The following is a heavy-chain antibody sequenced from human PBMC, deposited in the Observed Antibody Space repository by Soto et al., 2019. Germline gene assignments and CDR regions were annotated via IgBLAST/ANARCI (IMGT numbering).Heavy chain of an antibody. CDR2: IWYDGSNK. Sequence: QVQLVESGGGVVQPGRSLRLSCAASGFTFRSHGMHWVRQAPGKGLEWVALIWYDGSNKYYADSVKGRFTISRDNSKNTLYSQMNSLRVEDTAVYYCARWGDDRRLDVWGQGTTVTVSS. V-gene: IGHV3-33*01. CDR1: GFTFRSHG. D-gene: IGHD1-1*01. CDR3: ARWGDDRRLDV. J-gene: IGHJ6*02.